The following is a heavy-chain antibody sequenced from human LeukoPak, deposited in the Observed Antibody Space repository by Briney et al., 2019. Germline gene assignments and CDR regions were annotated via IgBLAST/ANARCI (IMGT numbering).Heavy chain of an antibody. CDR3: ARVGFYYFDY. Sequence: SETLSLTCAVSGYSISSGYYWGWIREPPGKGLQWIGSIYHSGNTYYNPSLKSRVTISVDTSKNQFSLRLHSVIAADTALYYCARVGFYYFDYWGQGTLVTVSS. V-gene: IGHV4-38-2*01. J-gene: IGHJ4*02. D-gene: IGHD1-26*01. CDR1: GYSISSGYY. CDR2: IYHSGNT.